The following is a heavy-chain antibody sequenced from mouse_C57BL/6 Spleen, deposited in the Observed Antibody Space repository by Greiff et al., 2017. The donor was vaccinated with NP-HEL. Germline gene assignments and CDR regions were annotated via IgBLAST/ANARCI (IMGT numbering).Heavy chain of an antibody. CDR3: ASGTGPFAY. CDR2: INPYNGGT. J-gene: IGHJ3*01. CDR1: GYTFTDYY. Sequence: VQLKQSGPVLVKPGASVKMSCKASGYTFTDYYMNWVKQSHGKSLEWIGVINPYNGGTSYNQKFKGKATLTVDKSSSTAYMELNSLTSEYSAVYYCASGTGPFAYWSHGTLGTVSA. V-gene: IGHV1-19*01. D-gene: IGHD4-1*01.